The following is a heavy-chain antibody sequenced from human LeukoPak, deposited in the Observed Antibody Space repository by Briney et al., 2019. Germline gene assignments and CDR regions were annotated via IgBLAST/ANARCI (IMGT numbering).Heavy chain of an antibody. Sequence: PGGSLRLSCAASGFTFSSYAMHWVRQAPGKGLEWVAVISYDGGNKYYADSVKGRFTISRDNSKNTLYLQMNSLRAEDTAVYYCARDVGSTSSYYYYYGMDVWGQGTTVTVSS. D-gene: IGHD2-2*01. CDR1: GFTFSSYA. V-gene: IGHV3-30-3*01. CDR2: ISYDGGNK. J-gene: IGHJ6*02. CDR3: ARDVGSTSSYYYYYGMDV.